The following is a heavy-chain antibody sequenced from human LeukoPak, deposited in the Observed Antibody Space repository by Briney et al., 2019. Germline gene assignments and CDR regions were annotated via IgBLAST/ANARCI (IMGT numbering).Heavy chain of an antibody. D-gene: IGHD6-19*01. J-gene: IGHJ4*02. CDR2: ISYDGSNK. V-gene: IGHV3-30*03. CDR1: GFTFSSYG. Sequence: GGSLRLSCAASGFTFSSYGMHWVRQAPGKGLEWVAVISYDGSNKYYADSVKGRFTISRDNSKNTLYLQMNSLRADDTAVYYCARAVDLAVAGTGFDYWGQGTLVTVSS. CDR3: ARAVDLAVAGTGFDY.